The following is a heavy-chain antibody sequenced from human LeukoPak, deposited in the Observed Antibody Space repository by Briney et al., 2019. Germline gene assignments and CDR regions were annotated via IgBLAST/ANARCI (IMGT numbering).Heavy chain of an antibody. CDR2: INHSGST. CDR3: ASPLVMITFGGVSGLDAFDI. V-gene: IGHV4-34*01. J-gene: IGHJ3*02. Sequence: SETLSLTCTVSGGSISSYYWSWIRQPPGKGLEWIGEINHSGSTNYNPSLKSRVTISVDTSKNQFSLKLSSVTAADTAVYYCASPLVMITFGGVSGLDAFDIWGQGTMVTVSS. CDR1: GGSISSYY. D-gene: IGHD3-16*01.